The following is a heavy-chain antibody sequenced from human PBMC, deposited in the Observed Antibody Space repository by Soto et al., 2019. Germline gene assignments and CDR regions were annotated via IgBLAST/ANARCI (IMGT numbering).Heavy chain of an antibody. J-gene: IGHJ6*02. D-gene: IGHD2-2*01. V-gene: IGHV3-48*02. Sequence: EVQLVESGGGLVQPGGSLRLSCAASGFTFSSYSMNWVRQAPGKGLEWVSYISSSSSTIYYADSVKGRFTISRDNAKNSLYVQKNSLRDENTDVYYCARLVVPAANDAMDVWGQGTTVTVSS. CDR2: ISSSSSTI. CDR3: ARLVVPAANDAMDV. CDR1: GFTFSSYS.